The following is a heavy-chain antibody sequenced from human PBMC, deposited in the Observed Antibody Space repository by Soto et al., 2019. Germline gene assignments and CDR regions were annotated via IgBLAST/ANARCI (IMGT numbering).Heavy chain of an antibody. CDR1: GFSFSSPG. V-gene: IGHV3-33*08. Sequence: GGSLRLSCAASGFSFSSPGMHWVRQAPGKGLEWVAVIWHDASNKHYTDSVKGRFTISRDNSENTLYLQMNSLRVEDTAVYYCATKVGDDFDHWGQGTLVTVSS. CDR2: IWHDASNK. J-gene: IGHJ4*02. CDR3: ATKVGDDFDH.